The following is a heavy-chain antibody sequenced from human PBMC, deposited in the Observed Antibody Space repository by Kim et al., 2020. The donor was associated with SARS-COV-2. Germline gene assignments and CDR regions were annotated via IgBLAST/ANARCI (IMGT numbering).Heavy chain of an antibody. J-gene: IGHJ3*02. V-gene: IGHV4-39*01. Sequence: SETLSLTCTVSGDSINNGVYFWGWIRQPPGKGLEWLGSISSGGDTYYNPSLKSRVTVSVDASKNQLSLKLTSVTAADTADYFCPRHSDRGPSRVHAFHI. CDR2: ISSGGDT. D-gene: IGHD3-22*01. CDR1: GDSINNGVYF. CDR3: PRHSDRGPSRVHAFHI.